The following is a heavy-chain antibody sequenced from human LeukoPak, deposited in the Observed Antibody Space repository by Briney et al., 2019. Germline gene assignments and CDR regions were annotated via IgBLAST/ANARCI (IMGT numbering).Heavy chain of an antibody. V-gene: IGHV4-39*07. J-gene: IGHJ5*02. CDR1: GGSISSGGYY. CDR2: IYHSGST. CDR3: ARDLSMADLGWFDP. D-gene: IGHD2-8*01. Sequence: PSQTLSHTCTVSGGSISSGGYYWSWIRQPPGKGLEWIGSIYHSGSTYYNPSLKSRVTISVDTSKNQFSLKLSSVTAADTAVYYCARDLSMADLGWFDPWGQGTLVTVSS.